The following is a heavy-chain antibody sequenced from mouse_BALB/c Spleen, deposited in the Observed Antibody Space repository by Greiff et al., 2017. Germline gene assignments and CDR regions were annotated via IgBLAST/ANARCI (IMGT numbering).Heavy chain of an antibody. CDR2: IRLKSNNYAT. J-gene: IGHJ1*01. CDR1: GFTFSNYW. Sequence: EVMLVESGGGLVQPGGSMKLSCVASGFTFSNYWMNWVRQSPEKGLEWVAEIRLKSNNYATHYAESVKGRFTISRDDSKSSVYLQMNNLRAEDTGIYYCTRYGNYPYWYFDVWGAGTTVTVSS. D-gene: IGHD2-1*01. V-gene: IGHV6-6*02. CDR3: TRYGNYPYWYFDV.